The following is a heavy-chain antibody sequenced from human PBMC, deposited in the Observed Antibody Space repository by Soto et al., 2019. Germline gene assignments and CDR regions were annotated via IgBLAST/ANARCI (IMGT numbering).Heavy chain of an antibody. Sequence: MQMVESGGGSVQPGGSLRLSCAASGFPFSQYWMHWVRQTPGKGLVWVSRINPAGTITNYADSVEGRFTISRDNADSALFLQMNSLSVEDTAIYYCTSDTFGLRDTWGQGTLVTVSS. D-gene: IGHD3-16*01. CDR3: TSDTFGLRDT. J-gene: IGHJ5*02. CDR2: INPAGTIT. V-gene: IGHV3-74*01. CDR1: GFPFSQYW.